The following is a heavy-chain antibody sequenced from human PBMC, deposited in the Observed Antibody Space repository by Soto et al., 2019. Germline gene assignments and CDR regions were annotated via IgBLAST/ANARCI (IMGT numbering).Heavy chain of an antibody. CDR3: ARDQAMAQFDY. CDR2: IRVNNGDT. D-gene: IGHD5-18*01. V-gene: IGHV1-18*01. J-gene: IGHJ4*02. Sequence: GAPVKVSCKGSGYTFSKSGVSWGGQAPGQGLEWVGWIRVNNGDTHYAQKLQGRVTMTTDTSTSTAYMELRSLRSDDTAVYYCARDQAMAQFDYWGQGTLVTVSS. CDR1: GYTFSKSG.